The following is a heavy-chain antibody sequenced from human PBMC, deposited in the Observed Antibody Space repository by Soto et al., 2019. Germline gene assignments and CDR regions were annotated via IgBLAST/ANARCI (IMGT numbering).Heavy chain of an antibody. CDR1: GFTFSSYS. CDR3: ARDDGGRGWSNDD. D-gene: IGHD6-19*01. CDR2: ISSSSNYI. J-gene: IGHJ4*02. Sequence: EVQLVESGGGLVKPGGSLRLSCAASGFTFSSYSMNWVRQAPGKGLEWVSYISSSSNYIYYADSVKGRFTISRDNANNTLNLQMNSLRAEDTAVYYCARDDGGRGWSNDDGGQGTLGTVSS. V-gene: IGHV3-21*01.